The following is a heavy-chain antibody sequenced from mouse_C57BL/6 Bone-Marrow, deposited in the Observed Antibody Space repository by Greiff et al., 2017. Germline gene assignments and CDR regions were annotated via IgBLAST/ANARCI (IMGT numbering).Heavy chain of an antibody. J-gene: IGHJ1*03. D-gene: IGHD1-1*01. CDR1: GFTFSSYA. Sequence: DVHLVEPGGGLVKPGGSLKLSCAASGFTFSSYAMSWVRQTPEQRLEWVATISDAGSYTYYPDNVKGRFTISRDNAKNNLYLQMSHLKSEDTAMYYCAKRTTPVLDVWGTGTTVTVSA. CDR3: AKRTTPVLDV. V-gene: IGHV5-4*01. CDR2: ISDAGSYT.